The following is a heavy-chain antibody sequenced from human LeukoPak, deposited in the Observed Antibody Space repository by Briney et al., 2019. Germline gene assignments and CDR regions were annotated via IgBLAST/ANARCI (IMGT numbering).Heavy chain of an antibody. CDR1: GGSISSSSSY. J-gene: IGHJ6*02. V-gene: IGHV4-39*01. CDR3: ASVNYDFWSGYYRSPHYYGMDV. Sequence: SETLSLTCTVSGGSISSSSSYWGWIRQPPGKGLEWIGSIYYSGSTYYNPSLKSRVTIPVDTSKNQFSLKLSSVTAAGTAVYYCASVNYDFWSGYYRSPHYYGMDVWGQGTTVTVSS. CDR2: IYYSGST. D-gene: IGHD3-3*01.